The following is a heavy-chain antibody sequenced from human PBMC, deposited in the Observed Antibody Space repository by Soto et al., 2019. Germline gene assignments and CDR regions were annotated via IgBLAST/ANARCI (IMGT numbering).Heavy chain of an antibody. J-gene: IGHJ6*02. CDR3: ARDRVVGYYYYYGMDV. D-gene: IGHD1-26*01. CDR2: ISSSSSYI. CDR1: GFTFSSYS. Sequence: EVQLVESGGGLVKPGGSLRLSCAASGFTFSSYSMNWVRQAPGKGLEWVSSISSSSSYIYYADSVKGRFTISRDNAKNSLYLQMNSLRAEDTAVYYCARDRVVGYYYYYGMDVWGQGTTVTVSS. V-gene: IGHV3-21*01.